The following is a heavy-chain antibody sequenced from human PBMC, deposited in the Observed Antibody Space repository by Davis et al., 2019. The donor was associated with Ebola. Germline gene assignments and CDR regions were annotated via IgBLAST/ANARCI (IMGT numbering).Heavy chain of an antibody. D-gene: IGHD5-18*01. Sequence: GESLKISCKASGYTFTSYSIAWVRQMPGKGLEWMAIIYPGDSDTRYSPSFQGQVTISADKSISTAYLQWSSLKASDTAMYYCARRGYSYGFPPDYWGQGTLVTVSS. CDR2: IYPGDSDT. CDR3: ARRGYSYGFPPDY. V-gene: IGHV5-51*01. J-gene: IGHJ4*02. CDR1: GYTFTSYS.